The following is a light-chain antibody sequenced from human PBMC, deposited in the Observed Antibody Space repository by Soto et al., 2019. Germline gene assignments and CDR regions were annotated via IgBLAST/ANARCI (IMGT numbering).Light chain of an antibody. CDR1: QSISSY. J-gene: IGKJ4*01. V-gene: IGKV1-39*01. CDR3: QQSYSTPLT. Sequence: DIQMTQSPSSLSASVGDRVTITCRASQSISSYLNWYQQIPGKAPKLLIYAASNLQSGVPSRFSGSGSGTDFTLTISSLQPEDFATYYCQQSYSTPLTFGGGTKVEIK. CDR2: AAS.